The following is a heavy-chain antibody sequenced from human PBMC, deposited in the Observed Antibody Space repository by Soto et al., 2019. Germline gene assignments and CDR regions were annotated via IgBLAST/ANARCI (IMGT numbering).Heavy chain of an antibody. CDR1: RFTVSTYV. D-gene: IGHD1-20*01. CDR3: AKDLGRITGLDYYFDY. CDR2: ISYDGSKK. Sequence: QHGGSLGLGWAASRFTVSTYVMHWGRETPGKGLEWMAVISYDGSKKYYADSVKGRFTISRDKSKDTLYLQMNSLRVEDTAVYHCAKDLGRITGLDYYFDYGGQGILVTVSS. V-gene: IGHV3-30*18. J-gene: IGHJ4*02.